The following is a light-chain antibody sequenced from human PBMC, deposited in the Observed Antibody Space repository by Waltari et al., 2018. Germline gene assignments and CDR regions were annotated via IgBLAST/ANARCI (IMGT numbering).Light chain of an antibody. Sequence: QSVLTQPPSASGTPGQRVTISCSGSASNIGGNLVNWYQQLPGKSPNTLFYRSHLRPSGFPVRFSGSKSGTSASLAISGLQSEDEADYFYASWDDSLNGHWVFGGGTKVTVL. V-gene: IGLV1-44*01. CDR3: ASWDDSLNGHWV. CDR1: ASNIGGNL. J-gene: IGLJ3*02. CDR2: RSH.